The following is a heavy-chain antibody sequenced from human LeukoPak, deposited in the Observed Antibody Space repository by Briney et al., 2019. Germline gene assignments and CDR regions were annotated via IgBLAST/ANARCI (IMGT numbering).Heavy chain of an antibody. CDR2: IYPGDSDT. Sequence: GESLKISCKGSGYTFSNYWIGWVRQMPGKGLEWMGIIYPGDSDTRYSPSFQGQVTISADKSISTAYLQWSSLKASDTAMYYCARLSRGYSGYVDYWGQGTLVTVSS. CDR1: GYTFSNYW. V-gene: IGHV5-51*01. J-gene: IGHJ4*02. D-gene: IGHD5-12*01. CDR3: ARLSRGYSGYVDY.